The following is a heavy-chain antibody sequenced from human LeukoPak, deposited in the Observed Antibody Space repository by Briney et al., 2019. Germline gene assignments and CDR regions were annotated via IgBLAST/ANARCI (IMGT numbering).Heavy chain of an antibody. Sequence: PGRSLRLSCAASGFTFSSYAMHGVRQAPGKGLEWVAVISYDGSNKYYADSVKGRFTISRDNSKNTLYLQMNSLRAEDTAVYYCARVPGYNVYYYYGMDVWGQGTTVTVSS. CDR3: ARVPGYNVYYYYGMDV. CDR1: GFTFSSYA. D-gene: IGHD5-24*01. CDR2: ISYDGSNK. J-gene: IGHJ6*02. V-gene: IGHV3-30-3*01.